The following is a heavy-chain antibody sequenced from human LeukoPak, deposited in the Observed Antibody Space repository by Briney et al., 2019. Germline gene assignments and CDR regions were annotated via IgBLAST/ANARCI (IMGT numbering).Heavy chain of an antibody. V-gene: IGHV1-18*01. CDR1: GYTFPSYG. J-gene: IGHJ6*02. Sequence: AASVNVFCKASGYTFPSYGISWVRQAPGQGREGMGWISAYDGNTNYAQKLQGRVTMTTDISTSTAYMELRSLRYDGAAVYYCARDIVVVTASYGMDVWGQGTTVTVSS. CDR2: ISAYDGNT. D-gene: IGHD2-21*02. CDR3: ARDIVVVTASYGMDV.